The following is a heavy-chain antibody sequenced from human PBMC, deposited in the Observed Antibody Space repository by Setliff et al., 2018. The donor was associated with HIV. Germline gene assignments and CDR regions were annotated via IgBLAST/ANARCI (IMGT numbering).Heavy chain of an antibody. D-gene: IGHD6-19*01. J-gene: IGHJ3*02. CDR1: GKSLSNYW. CDR3: SRGIAVAGHDFANTPGDI. Sequence: PGESLKISCKGSGKSLSNYWINWVRQMPGKGLEWMGRIDPSDSYINYGPSFQGHATISADKSTNTAFLQWSSLKASDSAMYYCSRGIAVAGHDFANTPGDIWGQGTMVTVSS. CDR2: IDPSDSYI. V-gene: IGHV5-10-1*01.